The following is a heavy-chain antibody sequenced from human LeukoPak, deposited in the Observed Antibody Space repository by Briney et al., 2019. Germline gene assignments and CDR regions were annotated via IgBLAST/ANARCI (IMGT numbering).Heavy chain of an antibody. Sequence: SQTLSLTCAISGDSVSNNNFAWNWIRQSPSRGLEWLGRTYYRSKWYNDYAISVKSRITINPDTSMNQFSLQLNSVTPDDTAVYYCARVSSRVFDYWGQGTLVTVSS. D-gene: IGHD3-10*01. J-gene: IGHJ4*02. CDR3: ARVSSRVFDY. CDR2: TYYRSKWYN. V-gene: IGHV6-1*01. CDR1: GDSVSNNNFA.